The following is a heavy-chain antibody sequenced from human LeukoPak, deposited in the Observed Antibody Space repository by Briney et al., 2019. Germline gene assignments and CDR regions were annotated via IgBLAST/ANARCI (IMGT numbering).Heavy chain of an antibody. CDR3: ARDPGTASSAFDI. Sequence: GASVKVSCKASGGTFSSYAISWVRQAPEQGLEWMGGVIPIFGTANYAQKFQGRVTITADESTSTAYMELSSLRSEDTAVYYCARDPGTASSAFDIWGQGTMVTVSS. CDR2: VIPIFGTA. CDR1: GGTFSSYA. J-gene: IGHJ3*02. V-gene: IGHV1-69*13. D-gene: IGHD5-18*01.